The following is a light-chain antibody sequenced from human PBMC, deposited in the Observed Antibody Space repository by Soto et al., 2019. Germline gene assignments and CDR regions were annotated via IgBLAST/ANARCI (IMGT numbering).Light chain of an antibody. CDR3: QHSKTNSLPIT. J-gene: IGKJ5*01. CDR2: TAS. V-gene: IGKV1-12*01. Sequence: DIQMTQSPSSVSASVGDRVTITCRASQGISTSLAWYQQKPGAAPKLLXYTASSLQDGVPSRFSGSGSGTDFTLTISSLQPEDFATSYCQHSKTNSLPITFGQGTRLEIK. CDR1: QGISTS.